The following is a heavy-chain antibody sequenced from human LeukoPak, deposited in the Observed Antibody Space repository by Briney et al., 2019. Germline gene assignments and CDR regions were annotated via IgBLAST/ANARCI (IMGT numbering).Heavy chain of an antibody. D-gene: IGHD5-12*01. CDR2: IRSTAYGATT. CDR1: GFTFSNAW. J-gene: IGHJ4*02. Sequence: SLRLSCAASGFTFSNAWMSWVRQAPGKGLEWVGFIRSTAYGATTEYAASVKGRFTLSRDDSKSIAYLQMNSLKTEDTAVYYCTRLDSGYSDYWGQGTLVTVSS. CDR3: TRLDSGYSDY. V-gene: IGHV3-49*04.